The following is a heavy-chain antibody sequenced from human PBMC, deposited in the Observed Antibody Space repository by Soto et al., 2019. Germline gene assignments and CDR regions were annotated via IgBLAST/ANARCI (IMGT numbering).Heavy chain of an antibody. Sequence: QVQLVQSGAEVKEPGASVRVSCKASGYSFTKFDINWVRQAPGQGLEWMGWLNPKSGNTGYAQNLQGRVTMTRDTSISTAYMELRSLISEDTALYYCARVTAGSSDFDYWGQGTLVTVSS. CDR1: GYSFTKFD. D-gene: IGHD6-6*01. CDR2: LNPKSGNT. V-gene: IGHV1-8*01. CDR3: ARVTAGSSDFDY. J-gene: IGHJ4*02.